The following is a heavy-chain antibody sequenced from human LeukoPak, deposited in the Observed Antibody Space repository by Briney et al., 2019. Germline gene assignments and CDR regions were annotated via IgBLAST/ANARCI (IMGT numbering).Heavy chain of an antibody. CDR1: GFTFSSYE. V-gene: IGHV3-48*03. Sequence: PGGSLRLSCAASGFTFSSYEMNWVRQAPGKGLEWVSYISSSGNTIYYADSVKGRFTISRDNAKNSLYLQMNSLRAEDTAVYYCAREPTSSTSAFDYWGQGTLVTVSS. D-gene: IGHD2-2*01. CDR2: ISSSGNTI. CDR3: AREPTSSTSAFDY. J-gene: IGHJ4*02.